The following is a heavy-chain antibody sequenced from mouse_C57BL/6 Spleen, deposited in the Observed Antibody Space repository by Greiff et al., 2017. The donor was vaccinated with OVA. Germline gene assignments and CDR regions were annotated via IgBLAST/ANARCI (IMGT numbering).Heavy chain of an antibody. J-gene: IGHJ4*01. V-gene: IGHV1-76*01. D-gene: IGHD2-4*01. Sequence: QVQLQQSGAELVRPGASVKLSCKASGYTFTDYYINWVKQRPGQGLEWIARIYPGSGNTYYNEKFKGKATLTAEKSSSTAYMQLSSLTSEDSAVYFCARERYDYDGYYYAMDYWGQGTSVTVSS. CDR2: IYPGSGNT. CDR3: ARERYDYDGYYYAMDY. CDR1: GYTFTDYY.